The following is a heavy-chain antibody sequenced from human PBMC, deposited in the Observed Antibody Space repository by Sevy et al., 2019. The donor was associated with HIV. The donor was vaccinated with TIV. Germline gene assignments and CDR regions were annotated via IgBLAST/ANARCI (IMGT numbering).Heavy chain of an antibody. CDR1: GFTFDDYA. D-gene: IGHD3-10*01. Sequence: GGSLRLSCAASGFTFDDYAMHWVRQAPGKGLEWVSCISWNSGSIGYADSVKGRFTISRDNAKNSLYLQMNSLRAEDTALYYCAKGSRQNYHGSGSYYNWGQGTLVTASS. CDR3: AKGSRQNYHGSGSYYN. J-gene: IGHJ4*02. V-gene: IGHV3-9*01. CDR2: ISWNSGSI.